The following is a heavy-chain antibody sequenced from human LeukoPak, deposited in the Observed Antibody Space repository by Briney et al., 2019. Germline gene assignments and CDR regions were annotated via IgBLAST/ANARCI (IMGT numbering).Heavy chain of an antibody. CDR1: GDSISTYY. V-gene: IGHV4-59*01. CDR3: ARGGGWRNYFDY. J-gene: IGHJ4*02. Sequence: SETLSLTCTVSGDSISTYYWSWIRQPPGKGREWIGYIYYSGNTNYHSSLKSRVTISVDTSKNQFSLKLSSVTAADTAIYYCARGGGWRNYFDYWGQGTLVTVSS. CDR2: IYYSGNT. D-gene: IGHD6-19*01.